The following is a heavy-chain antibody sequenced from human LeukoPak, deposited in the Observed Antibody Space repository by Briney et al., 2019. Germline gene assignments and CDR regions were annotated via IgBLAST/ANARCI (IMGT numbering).Heavy chain of an antibody. CDR1: GYTFTSYG. V-gene: IGHV1-18*01. Sequence: ASVKVSCKASGYTFTSYGISWVRQAPGQGLEWMGWISAYNGNTNYAQKLQGRVTMTRDTSTSTVYMELSSLRSEDTAVYYCARVAVAGLHDAFDIWGQGTMVTVSS. CDR3: ARVAVAGLHDAFDI. J-gene: IGHJ3*02. D-gene: IGHD6-19*01. CDR2: ISAYNGNT.